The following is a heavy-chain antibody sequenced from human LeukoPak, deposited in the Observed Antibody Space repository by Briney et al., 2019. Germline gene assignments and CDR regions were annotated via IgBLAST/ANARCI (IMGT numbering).Heavy chain of an antibody. CDR3: CITMVRGVFSHFDY. CDR1: GFSFSNYD. D-gene: IGHD3-10*01. CDR2: VVTAGDT. V-gene: IGHV3-13*04. Sequence: GGSLRLSCAASGFSFSNYDMHWVRQGTGKGLEWVSSVVTAGDTYYPDSVKGRFAISRENAKNSLFLEMNSLRAGDTAVYYCCITMVRGVFSHFDYWGQGTLVTVSS. J-gene: IGHJ4*02.